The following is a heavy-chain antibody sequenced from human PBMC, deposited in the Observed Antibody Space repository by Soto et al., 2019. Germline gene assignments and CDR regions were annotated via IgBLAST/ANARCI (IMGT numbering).Heavy chain of an antibody. CDR3: AKDPGYCSGGSCFGGDY. J-gene: IGHJ4*02. CDR2: ISYDGSNK. D-gene: IGHD2-15*01. CDR1: GFTFSSYG. Sequence: GGSLRLSCAASGFTFSSYGMHWVRQAPGKGLEWVAVISYDGSNKYYADSVKGRFTISRDNSKNTLYLQMNSLRAEDTAVYYCAKDPGYCSGGSCFGGDYWGQGTLVTVSS. V-gene: IGHV3-30*18.